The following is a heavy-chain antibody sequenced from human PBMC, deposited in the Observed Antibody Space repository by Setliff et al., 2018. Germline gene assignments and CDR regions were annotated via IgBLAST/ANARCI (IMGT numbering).Heavy chain of an antibody. J-gene: IGHJ6*03. Sequence: SETLSLTCTVSGGSISSYYWIWIRQPPGKGLEWIGYIYSSGITNYNPSLKSRVTLSVDTSNNQFSLKVSSVTAADTAVYYCARAPPNRYSGSYEYFYMDVWGKGTTVTVSS. V-gene: IGHV4-4*08. D-gene: IGHD1-26*01. CDR3: ARAPPNRYSGSYEYFYMDV. CDR2: IYSSGIT. CDR1: GGSISSYY.